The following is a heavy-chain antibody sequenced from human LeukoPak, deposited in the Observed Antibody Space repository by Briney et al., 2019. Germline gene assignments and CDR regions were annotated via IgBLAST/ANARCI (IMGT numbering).Heavy chain of an antibody. CDR3: VRQIGATETDY. J-gene: IGHJ4*02. CDR2: IYYAGSA. D-gene: IGHD1-26*01. Sequence: SETLSLTCVVSGASISSTGHYWGWISQSPGKGLEWIGSIYYAGSAYYNPSLKSRVSISVDPSKNHFSLKLKSVTAADTALYYCVRQIGATETDYWGQGTLVTVSS. V-gene: IGHV4-39*01. CDR1: GASISSTGHY.